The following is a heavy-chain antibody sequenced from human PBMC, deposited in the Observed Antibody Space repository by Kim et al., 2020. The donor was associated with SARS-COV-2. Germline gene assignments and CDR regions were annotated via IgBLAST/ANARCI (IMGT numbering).Heavy chain of an antibody. V-gene: IGHV6-1*01. D-gene: IGHD1-26*01. CDR2: WYN. J-gene: IGHJ6*02. CDR3: ARFVGGMDV. Sequence: WYNDYAVSVKSRITINPDTSKNQFSLQLNSVTPEDTAVYYCARFVGGMDVWGQGTTVTVSS.